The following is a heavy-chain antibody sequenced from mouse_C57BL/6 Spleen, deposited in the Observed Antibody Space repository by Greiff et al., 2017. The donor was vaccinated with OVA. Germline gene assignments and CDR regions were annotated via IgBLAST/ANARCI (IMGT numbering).Heavy chain of an antibody. V-gene: IGHV1-80*01. CDR3: ARLRGDYWYFDV. CDR1: GYAFSSYW. J-gene: IGHJ1*03. D-gene: IGHD1-1*01. Sequence: QVHVKQSGAELVKPGASVKISCKASGYAFSSYWMNWVKQRPGKGLEWIGQIYPGDGDTNYNGKFKGKATLTADKSSSTAYMQLSRLTSEDSAVYFCARLRGDYWYFDVWGTGTTVTVSS. CDR2: IYPGDGDT.